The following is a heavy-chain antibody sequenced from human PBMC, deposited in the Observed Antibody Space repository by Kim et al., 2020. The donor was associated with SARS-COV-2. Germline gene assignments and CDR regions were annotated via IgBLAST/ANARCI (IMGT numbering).Heavy chain of an antibody. Sequence: GGSLRLSCAASGFTFSSYGMHWVRQAPGKGLEWVAVISYDGSNKYYADSVKGRFTISRDNSKNTLYLQMNSLRAEDTAVYYCAKPYGRYFDWFSVDYWG. V-gene: IGHV3-30*18. J-gene: IGHJ4*01. D-gene: IGHD3-9*01. CDR3: AKPYGRYFDWFSVDY. CDR2: ISYDGSNK. CDR1: GFTFSSYG.